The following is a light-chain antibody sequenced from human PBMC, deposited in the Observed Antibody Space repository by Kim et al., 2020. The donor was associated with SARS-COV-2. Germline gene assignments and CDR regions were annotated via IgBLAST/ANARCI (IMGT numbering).Light chain of an antibody. J-gene: IGKJ2*01. CDR2: RAS. Sequence: SAPVGDRVTITCQTNQDITDYLNWYQQKPGKAPQLLIYRASSLETGVPSRFSGSGSGTDFIFTISSLQAEDIATYYCLQYDNLPYTFGQGTKLEI. V-gene: IGKV1-33*01. CDR3: LQYDNLPYT. CDR1: QDITDY.